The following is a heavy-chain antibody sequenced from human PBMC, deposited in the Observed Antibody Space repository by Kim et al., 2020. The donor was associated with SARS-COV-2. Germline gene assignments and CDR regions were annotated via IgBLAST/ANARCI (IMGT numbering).Heavy chain of an antibody. CDR3: TIFGVVGGY. CDR2: INHSGST. CDR1: GGSFRGYY. J-gene: IGHJ4*02. Sequence: SETLSLTCAVYGGSFRGYYCRWIRPPPWPFLECIGSINHSGSTNYNPSLKSRVTISVDTSKNQFSLKLSSVTAADTAVYYCTIFGVVGGYWGQGTLVTVSS. D-gene: IGHD3-3*01. V-gene: IGHV4-34*01.